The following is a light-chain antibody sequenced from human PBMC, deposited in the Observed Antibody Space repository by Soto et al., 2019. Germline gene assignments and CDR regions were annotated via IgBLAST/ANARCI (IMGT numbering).Light chain of an antibody. J-gene: IGLJ3*02. CDR1: SSDVGAYNY. CDR2: DVS. V-gene: IGLV2-11*01. Sequence: QSPLTQPRSVSGSPGQSVTISCTGTSSDVGAYNYVSWYQHHPGKAPKVMIYDVSERPSGVPDRFSGSKSDNKASLTISGLQAEDEADYYCCSYAGSYSWVFGGGTQLTVL. CDR3: CSYAGSYSWV.